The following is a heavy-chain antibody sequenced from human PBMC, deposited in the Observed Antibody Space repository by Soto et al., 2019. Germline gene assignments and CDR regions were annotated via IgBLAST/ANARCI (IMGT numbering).Heavy chain of an antibody. D-gene: IGHD6-13*01. V-gene: IGHV1-3*01. CDR2: INAANGDT. Sequence: ASVKVSCKASGFTFTSYGIHWVRQAPGQRLEWMGWINAANGDTKYSPKFQGRVTITRDTSASTAYMELSSLRSEDTAVYYCVRRHVSATGIDWFGPWGQGTLVTVSS. CDR3: VRRHVSATGIDWFGP. J-gene: IGHJ5*02. CDR1: GFTFTSYG.